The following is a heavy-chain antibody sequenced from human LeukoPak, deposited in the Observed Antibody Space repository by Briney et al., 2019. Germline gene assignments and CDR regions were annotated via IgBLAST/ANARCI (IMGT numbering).Heavy chain of an antibody. V-gene: IGHV3-23*01. J-gene: IGHJ4*02. CDR1: GFTFSSYA. CDR2: ISGSGGST. D-gene: IGHD6-13*01. Sequence: PGGSLRLSYAASGFTFSSYAMSWVRQAPGKGLEWVSAISGSGGSTYYADSVKGRFTISRDNSKNTLYLQMNSLRAEDTAVYYCAKGMSNKQQLADFDYWGQGTLVTVSS. CDR3: AKGMSNKQQLADFDY.